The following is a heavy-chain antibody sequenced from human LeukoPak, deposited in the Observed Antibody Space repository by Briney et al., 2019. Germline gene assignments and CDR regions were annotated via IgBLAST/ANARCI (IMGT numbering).Heavy chain of an antibody. Sequence: ASVKVSCKASGYTFTDYFMHWVRQAPGQGLEWMGWINPKSGGTSYAQKFQGRVTVTRDTSISTAYMELSRLRSDDTAVYYCGRNRLGKALDIWGQGTMVTVSS. CDR1: GYTFTDYF. J-gene: IGHJ3*02. CDR2: INPKSGGT. V-gene: IGHV1-2*02. D-gene: IGHD7-27*01. CDR3: GRNRLGKALDI.